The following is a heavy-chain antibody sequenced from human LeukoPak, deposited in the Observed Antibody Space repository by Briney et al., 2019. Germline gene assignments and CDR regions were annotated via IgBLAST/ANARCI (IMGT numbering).Heavy chain of an antibody. Sequence: GGSLRLSCAASGFTFSSYAMGWVRQAPGKGLEWVSAISGSGGSTYYADSVKGRFTISRDNSKNTLYLQMNSLRAEDTAVYYCAGGITMIVVVFYDYWGQETLVTVSS. J-gene: IGHJ4*02. CDR1: GFTFSSYA. CDR2: ISGSGGST. CDR3: AGGITMIVVVFYDY. V-gene: IGHV3-23*01. D-gene: IGHD3-22*01.